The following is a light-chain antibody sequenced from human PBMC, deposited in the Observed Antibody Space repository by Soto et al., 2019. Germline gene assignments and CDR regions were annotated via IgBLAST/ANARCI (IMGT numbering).Light chain of an antibody. Sequence: QSALTQPASVSGSLGQSITISCTGTSVDVGGYNHVSWYQHHPGKAPRLLIFEVSNRPSGVSNRFSGSKSGNTASLTISGLQAEDEADYYCTSYTIKTTYVFGTGTKVTVL. CDR3: TSYTIKTTYV. CDR2: EVS. CDR1: SVDVGGYNH. J-gene: IGLJ1*01. V-gene: IGLV2-14*01.